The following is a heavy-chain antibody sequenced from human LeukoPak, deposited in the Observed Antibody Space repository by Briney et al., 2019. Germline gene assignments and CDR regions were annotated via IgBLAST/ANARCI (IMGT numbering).Heavy chain of an antibody. Sequence: GGSLRLSCSASGLTVSAYWMTWVRQAPGKGLEWVINIKSDVGEKDYVDSVKGRFTISRDDARNSLYLQMNSLRAEDTAVYYCARDQLYENYYNSSGYYITFDYWGQGTLVTVSS. J-gene: IGHJ4*02. V-gene: IGHV3-7*01. CDR2: IKSDVGEK. CDR3: ARDQLYENYYNSSGYYITFDY. CDR1: GLTVSAYW. D-gene: IGHD3-22*01.